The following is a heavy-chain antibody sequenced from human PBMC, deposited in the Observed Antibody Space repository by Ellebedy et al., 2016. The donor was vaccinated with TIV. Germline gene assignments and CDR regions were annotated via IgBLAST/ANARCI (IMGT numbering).Heavy chain of an antibody. CDR2: IHYSGGT. J-gene: IGHJ1*01. D-gene: IGHD2-15*01. CDR3: ARGRCSGRTCSLALQH. CDR1: GGSLTSPY. V-gene: IGHV4-59*11. Sequence: MPGGSLRLSCTVSGGSLTSPYFNWIRQSPGKGLEWIGYIHYSGGTNYNPSLKRRATISLDTSRNQFALSLKSATAADTALYYCARGRCSGRTCSLALQHWGQGTLVIVSS.